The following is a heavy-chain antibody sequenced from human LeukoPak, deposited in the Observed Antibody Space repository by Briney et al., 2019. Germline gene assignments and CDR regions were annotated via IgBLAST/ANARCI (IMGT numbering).Heavy chain of an antibody. CDR1: GGSISSYY. D-gene: IGHD4-17*01. Sequence: SETLSLTCTVSGGSISSYYWSWIRQPPAKGQELIWYIYYSWSTNYNPSLKSRGTLSVDTSKNQFPLKLSSVTAPHTAAYFCARSAHYGDPIDYWGQGTLFTVSS. V-gene: IGHV4-59*12. J-gene: IGHJ4*02. CDR3: ARSAHYGDPIDY. CDR2: IYYSWST.